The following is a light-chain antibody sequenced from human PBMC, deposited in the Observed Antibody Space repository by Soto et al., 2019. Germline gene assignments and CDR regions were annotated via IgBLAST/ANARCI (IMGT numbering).Light chain of an antibody. CDR1: QSIASN. V-gene: IGKV3-15*01. CDR3: QQYNNWSLA. CDR2: GAF. Sequence: EVVMTQSPATLSVSPGERATLSCRASQSIASNLAWYQQMPGQAPRLLIYGAFIRATGIPGRCSGSGSGTEFILTISSLQSDDFALYYCQQYNNWSLAFGQGTKLEI. J-gene: IGKJ2*01.